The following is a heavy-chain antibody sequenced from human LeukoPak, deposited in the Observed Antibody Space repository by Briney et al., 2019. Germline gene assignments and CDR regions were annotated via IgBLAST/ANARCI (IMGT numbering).Heavy chain of an antibody. Sequence: GGSLRLSCAASGFTFSSYGMHWVRQAPGKGLEWVAVTSYDGSNKYYADSVKGRFTISRDNSKNTLYLQMNSLRAEDTAVYYCAKDLPSYYYDSSGYGLDYWGQGTLVTVSS. D-gene: IGHD3-22*01. CDR3: AKDLPSYYYDSSGYGLDY. CDR2: TSYDGSNK. J-gene: IGHJ4*02. V-gene: IGHV3-30*18. CDR1: GFTFSSYG.